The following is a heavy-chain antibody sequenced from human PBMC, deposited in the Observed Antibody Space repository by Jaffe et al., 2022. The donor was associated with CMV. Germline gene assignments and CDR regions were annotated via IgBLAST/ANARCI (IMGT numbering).Heavy chain of an antibody. CDR1: GGSISSGGYY. CDR2: IYYSGST. Sequence: QVQLQESGPRLVKPSQTLSLTCTVSGGSISSGGYYWNWIRQHPGKGLEWIGYIYYSGSTYYNPSLKSRVTISVDTSKNQFSLKLSSVTAADTALYYCTRGVRPQQLQHDAFDIWGQGTMVTVSS. D-gene: IGHD6-13*01. V-gene: IGHV4-31*03. J-gene: IGHJ3*02. CDR3: TRGVRPQQLQHDAFDI.